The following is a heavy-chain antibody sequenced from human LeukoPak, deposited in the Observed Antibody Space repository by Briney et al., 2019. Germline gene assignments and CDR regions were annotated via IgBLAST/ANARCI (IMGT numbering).Heavy chain of an antibody. CDR1: GFTFSSYA. CDR3: ASPLLATHFDY. Sequence: GRSLRLSCAASGFTFSSYAMHWVRQAPGKGLEWVAVISYDGSNKYYADSVKGRFTISRDNSKNTLYLQMNSLRAEDTAVYYCASPLLATHFDYWGQGTLVTVSS. D-gene: IGHD1-26*01. V-gene: IGHV3-30-3*01. CDR2: ISYDGSNK. J-gene: IGHJ4*02.